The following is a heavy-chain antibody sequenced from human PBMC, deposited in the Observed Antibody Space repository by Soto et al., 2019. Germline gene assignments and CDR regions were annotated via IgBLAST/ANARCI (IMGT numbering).Heavy chain of an antibody. CDR3: AKAGYNDHVENNWFDY. CDR1: GFTFSSYA. D-gene: IGHD6-25*01. CDR2: ISGTSGST. V-gene: IGHV3-23*01. Sequence: EVQLLESGGGLVQPGGSLTVSCAASGFTFSSYAMNWVRQAPGKGLEWVSAISGTSGSTRYADSVKGRFTMSRHNSESTLYLHMNSLRAEDTAIYLCAKAGYNDHVENNWFDYWGQGILVTVSS. J-gene: IGHJ5*01.